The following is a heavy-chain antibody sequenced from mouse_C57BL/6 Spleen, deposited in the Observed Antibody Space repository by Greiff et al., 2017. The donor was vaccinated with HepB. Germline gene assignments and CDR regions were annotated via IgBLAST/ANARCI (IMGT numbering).Heavy chain of an antibody. D-gene: IGHD1-3*01. CDR3: ARAGSSYYFDD. Sequence: QVQLQHPGAELVMPGASVKLSCKASGYTFTSYWMHWVKQRPGQGLEWIGEIDPSDSYTNYNQKFKGKSTLTVDKSSSTAYMQLSSLTSEDSAVYYCARAGSSYYFDDWGQGTTLTVSS. CDR1: GYTFTSYW. J-gene: IGHJ2*01. V-gene: IGHV1-69*01. CDR2: IDPSDSYT.